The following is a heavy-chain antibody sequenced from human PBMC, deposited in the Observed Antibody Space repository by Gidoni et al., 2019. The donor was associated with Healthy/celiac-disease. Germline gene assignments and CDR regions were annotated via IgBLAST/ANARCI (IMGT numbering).Heavy chain of an antibody. CDR3: ASRGVIAVAGQV. V-gene: IGHV4-39*01. Sequence: QLQLQESGPGLVKPSETLSLTCTVSGGSISSSSYYWGWIRQPPGKGLEWIGSIYYSGSTYYNPSLKSRVTISVDTSKNQFSLKLSSVTAADTAVYYCASRGVIAVAGQVWGQGTLVTVSS. CDR2: IYYSGST. CDR1: GGSISSSSYY. D-gene: IGHD6-19*01. J-gene: IGHJ4*02.